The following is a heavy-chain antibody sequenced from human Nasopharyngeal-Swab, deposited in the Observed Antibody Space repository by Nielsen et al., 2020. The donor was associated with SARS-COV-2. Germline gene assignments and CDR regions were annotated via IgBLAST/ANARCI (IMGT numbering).Heavy chain of an antibody. J-gene: IGHJ6*03. Sequence: WIRQPPGKGLEWIGSIYYSGATYYSPSLKSRLTMSVDTSQNQFSLTVSSVTASNTAVYYCVRDNYYHYYMDVWGQGTTVTVSS. V-gene: IGHV4-39*01. CDR2: IYYSGAT. CDR3: VRDNYYHYYMDV. D-gene: IGHD2-15*01.